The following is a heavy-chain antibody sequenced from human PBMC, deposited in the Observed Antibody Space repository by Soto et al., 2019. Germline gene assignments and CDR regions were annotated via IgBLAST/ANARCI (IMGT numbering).Heavy chain of an antibody. CDR3: ARGRLGGDYDY. CDR2: ISASNGNT. J-gene: IGHJ4*02. Sequence: QVQLVQSGAEVKKPGASVKVSCKASGYTFTSYDISWVRQAPGQGLEWMGWISASNGNTNYAQKFQGRVTMTTDTTASTAYMELRSLRADDTAVYYCARGRLGGDYDYWGQGTLVTVSS. V-gene: IGHV1-18*01. CDR1: GYTFTSYD. D-gene: IGHD3-16*01.